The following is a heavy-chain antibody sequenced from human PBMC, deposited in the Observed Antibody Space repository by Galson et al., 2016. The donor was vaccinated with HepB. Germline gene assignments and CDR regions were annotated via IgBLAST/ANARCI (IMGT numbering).Heavy chain of an antibody. Sequence: SVKVSCKVSGGTFSTYAISWVRQASGQGLECMGGIIPIFGTANYAQKFRDRVTITADESTSTAYMELNSLRSEDTAVYYCARESGQQLTLGYWGQGTLVTVSS. V-gene: IGHV1-69*13. CDR1: GGTFSTYA. CDR2: IIPIFGTA. J-gene: IGHJ4*02. D-gene: IGHD6-13*01. CDR3: ARESGQQLTLGY.